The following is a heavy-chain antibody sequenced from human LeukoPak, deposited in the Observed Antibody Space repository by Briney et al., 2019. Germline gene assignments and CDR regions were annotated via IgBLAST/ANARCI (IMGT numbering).Heavy chain of an antibody. V-gene: IGHV4-39*01. D-gene: IGHD3-3*01. CDR1: GGSISSSSYY. J-gene: IGHJ1*01. CDR2: IYYSGST. CDR3: ARLFDLSAYQGLFQH. Sequence: TSETLSLTCTVSGGSISSSSYYWGRIRQPPGKGLEWIGSIYYSGSTYYNPSLKSRVTISVDTSKNQFSLKLSSVTAADTAVFYCARLFDLSAYQGLFQHWGQGTLVTVSS.